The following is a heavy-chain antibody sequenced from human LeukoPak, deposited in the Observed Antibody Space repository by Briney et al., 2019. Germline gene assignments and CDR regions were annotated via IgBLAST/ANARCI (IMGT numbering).Heavy chain of an antibody. CDR3: ARVDGYNSEYFQH. CDR2: ISYDGSNK. Sequence: GRSLRLSCAASGFTFSSYAMHWVRQAPGKGLEWVAVISYDGSNKYYADSVKGRFTISRDNSKNTLYLQMNSLRAEDTAVYYCARVDGYNSEYFQHWGQGTLVTVSP. D-gene: IGHD5-24*01. CDR1: GFTFSSYA. J-gene: IGHJ1*01. V-gene: IGHV3-30-3*01.